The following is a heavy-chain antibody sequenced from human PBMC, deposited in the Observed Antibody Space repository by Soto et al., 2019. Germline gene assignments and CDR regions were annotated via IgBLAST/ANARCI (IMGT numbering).Heavy chain of an antibody. CDR3: ARDLAAGLVDY. Sequence: QVQLVQSGAEMKKPGASVKVSCKASGYACTSYGISWVRQAPGQGLEWMGWISAYNGNTNYAQMLQVRVTMTTDASTSTAYMELRSLTSDDTAVYYRARDLAAGLVDYWGQGTLVTVSS. J-gene: IGHJ4*02. CDR2: ISAYNGNT. CDR1: GYACTSYG. V-gene: IGHV1-18*01. D-gene: IGHD6-19*01.